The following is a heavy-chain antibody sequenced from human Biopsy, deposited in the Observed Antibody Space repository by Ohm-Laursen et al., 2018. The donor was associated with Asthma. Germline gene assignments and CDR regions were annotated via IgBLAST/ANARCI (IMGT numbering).Heavy chain of an antibody. J-gene: IGHJ6*02. CDR3: ARAVDYSHYYGIDV. Sequence: ASVKVSCKTSGYTFSSAGITWVRQAPGQGLEWMGWISVYNGNTKVVQKLQDGVTMITDTSTSTAYMELRSLRSDDTAVYFCARAVDYSHYYGIDVWGQGTTVTVS. CDR2: ISVYNGNT. CDR1: GYTFSSAG. D-gene: IGHD3-10*01. V-gene: IGHV1-18*01.